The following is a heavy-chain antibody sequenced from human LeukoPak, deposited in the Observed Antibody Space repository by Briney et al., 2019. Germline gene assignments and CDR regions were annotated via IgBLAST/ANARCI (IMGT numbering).Heavy chain of an antibody. V-gene: IGHV3-23*01. CDR2: ISGSGGST. CDR1: GFTFSNAW. CDR3: ARGGAVAATEN. Sequence: PGGSLRLSCAASGFTFSNAWMSWVRQSPGKGLEWVSDISGSGGSTYYADSVKGRFTISRDNSKNTLYLQMNSLRAEDTAVYYCARGGAVAATENWGQGTLVTVSS. J-gene: IGHJ4*02. D-gene: IGHD6-13*01.